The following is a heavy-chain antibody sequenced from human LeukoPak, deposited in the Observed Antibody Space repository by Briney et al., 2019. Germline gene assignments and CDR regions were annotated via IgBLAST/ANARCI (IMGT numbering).Heavy chain of an antibody. D-gene: IGHD3-22*01. CDR1: GYTFTGYY. CDR2: INPNSGGT. Sequence: GASVKVSCKASGYTFTGYYMHWVGQPPGQGLDWVGWINPNSGGTNYAQKFQGRVTMTRDTSISTAYMELSRLRSDDTAVYYCARGTMIVVVPNQDAFDIWGQGTMVTVSS. V-gene: IGHV1-2*02. J-gene: IGHJ3*02. CDR3: ARGTMIVVVPNQDAFDI.